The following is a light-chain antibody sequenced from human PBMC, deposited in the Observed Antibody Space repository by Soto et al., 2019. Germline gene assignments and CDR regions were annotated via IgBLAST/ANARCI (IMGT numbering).Light chain of an antibody. CDR3: GTWDDSLVSYV. CDR1: NTDVGGYNY. J-gene: IGLJ1*01. V-gene: IGLV2-14*01. Sequence: QSALTQPASVSGSPGQSITVSCTGTNTDVGGYNYVSWYQHRPGKAPRLMIYEVRNRLSGVSNRFSGSKSGNTASLTISGLQSEDEADYYCGTWDDSLVSYVFGTGTKLTVL. CDR2: EVR.